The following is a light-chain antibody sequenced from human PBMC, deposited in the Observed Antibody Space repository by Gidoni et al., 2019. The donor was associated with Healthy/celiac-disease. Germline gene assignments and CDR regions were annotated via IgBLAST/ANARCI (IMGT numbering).Light chain of an antibody. V-gene: IGKV1-5*03. J-gene: IGKJ1*01. CDR2: KAS. Sequence: IQITQSPSTLSASVGDRVTITCRASQSISSWLAWFQQKPGKAPKRLIYKASSLESGVTSRFSGSGSGTEFTRTISSLQPDDFATYYCQQYNSYSTWTFGQGTKVEIK. CDR3: QQYNSYSTWT. CDR1: QSISSW.